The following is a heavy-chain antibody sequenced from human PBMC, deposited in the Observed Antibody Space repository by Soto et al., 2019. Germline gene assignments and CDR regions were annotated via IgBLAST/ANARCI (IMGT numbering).Heavy chain of an antibody. V-gene: IGHV4-4*02. D-gene: IGHD6-6*01. Sequence: QVQLQELGPGLVKPSGTLSLTCAVSGGSISSSNWWSWVRQPPGKGLEWIGEIYHSGSTNYNPSLKSRVTISVDKSKIQFSLKLSSVTAADTAVYYCARDQAYSSSSVARFDPWGQGTLVTVSS. J-gene: IGHJ5*02. CDR2: IYHSGST. CDR1: GGSISSSNW. CDR3: ARDQAYSSSSVARFDP.